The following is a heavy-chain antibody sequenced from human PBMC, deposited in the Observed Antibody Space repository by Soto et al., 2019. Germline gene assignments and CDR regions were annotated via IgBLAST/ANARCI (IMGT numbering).Heavy chain of an antibody. CDR2: LYYSGNT. CDR1: GGSISPFY. D-gene: IGHD2-15*01. Sequence: QVQLQESGPGVVKPSETLSLTCTVSGGSISPFYWSWVRQPPVKGLEWIGYLYYSGNTNYNPSPKSRVTISVDASKNQVSLRLTSVTAADTAVYYCARVGGVAARTFDYWGQGTVVTVSS. J-gene: IGHJ4*02. V-gene: IGHV4-59*01. CDR3: ARVGGVAARTFDY.